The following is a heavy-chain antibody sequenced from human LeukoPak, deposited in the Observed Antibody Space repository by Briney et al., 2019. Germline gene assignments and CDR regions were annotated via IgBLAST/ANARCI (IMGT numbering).Heavy chain of an antibody. V-gene: IGHV4-59*01. D-gene: IGHD2-21*02. CDR1: GGSISSYY. CDR3: ARGLAYCGGDCYDY. CDR2: IYYSGST. J-gene: IGHJ4*02. Sequence: SETLSLTCTVSGGSISSYYWSWIRQPPGKGLEWIGYIYYSGSTNYNPSLKSRVTISVDTSKNQFSLKLSSVTAADTAVYYCARGLAYCGGDCYDYWGQGTLVTVSS.